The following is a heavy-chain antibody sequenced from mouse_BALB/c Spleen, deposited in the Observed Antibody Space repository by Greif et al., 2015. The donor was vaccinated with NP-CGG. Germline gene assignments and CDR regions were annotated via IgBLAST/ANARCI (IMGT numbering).Heavy chain of an antibody. D-gene: IGHD2-1*01. CDR3: AGGGNPFAY. V-gene: IGHV1-69*01. CDR2: IDTSDSYT. J-gene: IGHJ3*01. Sequence: QVQLQQSGAELVMPGASVKMSCKASGYTFTDYWMHWVKQRPGQGLEWIGAIDTSDSYTSYNQKFKGKATLTVDESSSTAYMQLSSLTSEDSAVYYCAGGGNPFAYWGQGTLVTVSA. CDR1: GYTFTDYW.